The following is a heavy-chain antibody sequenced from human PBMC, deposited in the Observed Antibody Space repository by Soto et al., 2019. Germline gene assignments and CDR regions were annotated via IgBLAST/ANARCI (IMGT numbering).Heavy chain of an antibody. J-gene: IGHJ4*02. CDR2: ISYDGSNK. CDR3: AKDLSAHRYGDYLN. V-gene: IGHV3-30*18. D-gene: IGHD4-17*01. CDR1: GFTFSSYG. Sequence: GGSLRLSCAASGFTFSSYGMHWVRQAPGKGLEWVAVISYDGSNKYYADSVKGRFTISRDNSKNTLYLQMNSLRAEDTAVYYCAKDLSAHRYGDYLNWGQGTLVTVSS.